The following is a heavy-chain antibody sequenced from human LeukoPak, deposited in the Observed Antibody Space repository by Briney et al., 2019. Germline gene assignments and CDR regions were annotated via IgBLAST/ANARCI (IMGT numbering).Heavy chain of an antibody. CDR3: ARDRPTSSGWYRYYYYYGMDV. J-gene: IGHJ6*02. V-gene: IGHV3-21*01. D-gene: IGHD6-19*01. CDR2: ISSSSSYI. CDR1: GFTFSSYS. Sequence: GGSLRLSCAASGFTFSSYSMNWVRQAPGKGLEWVSSISSSSSYIYYADSVKGRFTISRDNAKNSLYLQMNSLRAEDTAVYYCARDRPTSSGWYRYYYYYGMDVWGQGTTVTVSS.